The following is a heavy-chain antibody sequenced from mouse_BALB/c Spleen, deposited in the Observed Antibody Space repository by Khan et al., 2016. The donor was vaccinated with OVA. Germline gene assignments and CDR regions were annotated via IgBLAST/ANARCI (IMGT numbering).Heavy chain of an antibody. CDR3: ARGGSSGPAWFAY. J-gene: IGHJ3*01. V-gene: IGHV3-6*02. D-gene: IGHD3-1*01. CDR1: GYSITSGYF. CDR2: IRYDGNS. Sequence: EVQLQESGPGLVKPSQSLSLTCSVTGYSITSGYFWNWIRQFPGNNLEWMGYIRYDGNSNYNPSLKNRISITLYTSKNPFFLKLNSVTPEDTATCYCARGGSSGPAWFAYWGQGTLVTVSA.